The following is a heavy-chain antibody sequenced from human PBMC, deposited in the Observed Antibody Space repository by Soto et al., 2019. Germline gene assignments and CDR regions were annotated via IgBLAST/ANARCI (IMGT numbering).Heavy chain of an antibody. J-gene: IGHJ4*01. V-gene: IGHV2-5*02. CDR1: GFSLSSTRMA. D-gene: IGHD6-19*01. CDR2: IYWDDDK. CDR3: AHIVVAGLGYYFDY. Sequence: QITLKESGTTLVKPTQTLTLTCTFSGFSLSSTRMAVGWIRQPPGKALEWLALIYWDDDKRYSPFLKSRLTITMFPSKNQLVLTMSNMDPVDTARYYWAHIVVAGLGYYFDYWGHGTLVTVSS.